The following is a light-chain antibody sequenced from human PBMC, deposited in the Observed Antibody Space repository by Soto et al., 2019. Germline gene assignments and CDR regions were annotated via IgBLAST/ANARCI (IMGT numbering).Light chain of an antibody. V-gene: IGLV1-40*01. J-gene: IGLJ1*01. CDR2: ENN. CDR1: SSNIGAGYE. Sequence: QSMLTQPPSVSEAPGQRVTISCTGSSSNIGAGYEAHWYQQVPGTAPKLLIYENNNRPSGVPDRFSGSKSGTSASLAITGLQVEDEAEYYCQSYDSSLSGYVFGTGTKLTVL. CDR3: QSYDSSLSGYV.